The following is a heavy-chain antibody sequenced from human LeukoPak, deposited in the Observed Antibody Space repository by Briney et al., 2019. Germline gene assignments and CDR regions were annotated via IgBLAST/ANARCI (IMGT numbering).Heavy chain of an antibody. CDR2: INPNSGGT. V-gene: IGHV1-2*06. Sequence: ASVKVSCKASGYTFTGYYMYWVRQAPGQGLEWMGRINPNSGGTNYAQKFQGRVTMTRDTSISTAEMELSRLRSDDTAVYYCARDTDSVSLRYFDWLLRVWGQGTLVTVSS. CDR3: ARDTDSVSLRYFDWLLRV. J-gene: IGHJ4*02. CDR1: GYTFTGYY. D-gene: IGHD3-9*01.